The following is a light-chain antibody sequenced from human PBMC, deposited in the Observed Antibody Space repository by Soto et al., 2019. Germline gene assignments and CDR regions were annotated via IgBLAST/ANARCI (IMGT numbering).Light chain of an antibody. Sequence: QSALTQPRSVSGSPGQSVTISCTGTSSDVGGYKFVSWYQQYPGKVPKLMIYDVSKRPSGVPDRFSGSKSGNTASLTISGLQAEDEADYYCGSYAGSYTLVFGGGTKLTVL. V-gene: IGLV2-11*01. CDR2: DVS. J-gene: IGLJ3*02. CDR3: GSYAGSYTLV. CDR1: SSDVGGYKF.